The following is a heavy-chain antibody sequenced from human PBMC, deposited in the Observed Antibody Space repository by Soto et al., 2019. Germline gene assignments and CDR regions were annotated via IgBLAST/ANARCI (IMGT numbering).Heavy chain of an antibody. CDR3: ARWGGGSGWYGYGRGYFDY. Sequence: ASVKVSCKASGYTFTSYAMHWVRQAPGQRLEWMGWINAGNGNTKYSQKFQGRVTITRDTSASTAYMELSSLRSADTAVYYCARWGGGSGWYGYGRGYFDYWGQGTLVTVYS. D-gene: IGHD6-19*01. CDR1: GYTFTSYA. J-gene: IGHJ4*02. CDR2: INAGNGNT. V-gene: IGHV1-3*01.